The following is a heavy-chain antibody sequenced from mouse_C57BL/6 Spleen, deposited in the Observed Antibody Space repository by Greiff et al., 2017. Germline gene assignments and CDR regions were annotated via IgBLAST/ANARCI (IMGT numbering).Heavy chain of an antibody. J-gene: IGHJ2*01. Sequence: QVRLQQPGAELVRPGSSVKLSCKASGYTFTSYWMHWVKQRPIQGLEWIGNIDPSDSETHYNQKFKDKATLTVDKSSSTAYMQLSSLTSEDSAVYYCARGGANWDYFDYWGQGTTLTVSS. V-gene: IGHV1-52*01. CDR3: ARGGANWDYFDY. CDR1: GYTFTSYW. CDR2: IDPSDSET. D-gene: IGHD4-1*01.